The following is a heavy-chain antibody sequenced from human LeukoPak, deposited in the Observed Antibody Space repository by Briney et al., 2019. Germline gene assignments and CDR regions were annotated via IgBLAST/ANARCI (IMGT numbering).Heavy chain of an antibody. CDR1: VYTFTGYY. CDR3: ARAPYSSSARYSYYYYYMDV. Sequence: ASVKVSCKASVYTFTGYYMHWVRQAPGQGLEWMGWINPNSGGTNYAQKFQGRVTMTRDTSISTAYMELSRLRSDDTAVYYCARAPYSSSARYSYYYYYMDVWGKGTTVTVSS. V-gene: IGHV1-2*02. CDR2: INPNSGGT. J-gene: IGHJ6*03. D-gene: IGHD6-6*01.